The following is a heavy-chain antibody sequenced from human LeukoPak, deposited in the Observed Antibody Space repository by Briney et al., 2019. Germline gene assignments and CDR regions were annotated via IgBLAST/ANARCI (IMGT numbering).Heavy chain of an antibody. CDR3: ARGGVVVVAATPYDNWFDP. CDR2: IYYXGST. Sequence: WXXQPPGKGXEWIGYIYYXGSTNYNPSLKSRVTISVDTSKNQFSLKLSSVTAADTAVYYCARGGVVVVAATPYDNWFDPWGQGTLATVSS. V-gene: IGHV4-59*01. D-gene: IGHD2-15*01. J-gene: IGHJ5*02.